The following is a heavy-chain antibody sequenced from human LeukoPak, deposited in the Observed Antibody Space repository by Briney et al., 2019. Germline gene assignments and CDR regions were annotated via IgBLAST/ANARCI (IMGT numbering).Heavy chain of an antibody. CDR1: GYTFTIYD. CDR3: ARGRSTGYPYYFEY. CDR2: MNPNSGST. J-gene: IGHJ4*02. Sequence: ASVTVSCTPSGYTFTIYDINWVRQATGQGLEWMGWMNPNSGSTGYAQKFQGRVTITRNTSISTAYMELSGLRSEDTAVYYCARGRSTGYPYYFEYWGQGTLVTVSS. D-gene: IGHD5-12*01. V-gene: IGHV1-8*03.